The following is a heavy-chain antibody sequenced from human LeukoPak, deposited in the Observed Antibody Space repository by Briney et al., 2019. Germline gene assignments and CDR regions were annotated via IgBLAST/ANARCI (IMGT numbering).Heavy chain of an antibody. CDR2: ISGSGGDT. D-gene: IGHD3-22*01. CDR3: AKDQNYESSGYYGGLDY. V-gene: IGHV3-23*01. Sequence: GGSLRLSCAASGFTFSSYEMHWVRQAPGKGLEWVSGISGSGGDTYYADSVKGRFTISRDNSKNTLNLQMNSLRAEDTALYYCAKDQNYESSGYYGGLDYWGQGTLVTVSS. J-gene: IGHJ4*02. CDR1: GFTFSSYE.